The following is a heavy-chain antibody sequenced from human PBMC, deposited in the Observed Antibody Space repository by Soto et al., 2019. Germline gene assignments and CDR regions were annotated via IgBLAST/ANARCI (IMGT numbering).Heavy chain of an antibody. CDR3: ARVMPWFGDDAFDI. Sequence: EVQLVESGGGLVQPGGSLRLSCAASGFTFSSYSMNWVRQAPGKGLEWISYISSSSSYIYYADSVKGRFTISRDNAKNSLYVQMNSLRAEDTAVYYCARVMPWFGDDAFDIWGQGTMVTVSS. V-gene: IGHV3-21*05. CDR1: GFTFSSYS. J-gene: IGHJ3*02. D-gene: IGHD3-10*01. CDR2: ISSSSSYI.